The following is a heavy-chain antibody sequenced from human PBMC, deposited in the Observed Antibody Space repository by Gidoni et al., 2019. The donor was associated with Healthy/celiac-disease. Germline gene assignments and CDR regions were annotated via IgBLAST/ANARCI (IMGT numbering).Heavy chain of an antibody. CDR3: ARHYGSGRQGFDP. J-gene: IGHJ5*02. D-gene: IGHD3-10*01. CDR2: IYPGDSDT. CDR1: GYSFTCYW. V-gene: IGHV5-51*01. Sequence: PRAGRRVSCKGAGYSFTCYWIGWVRQMPGKGLEWMGIIYPGDSDTRYSPSFQGQVTISADKSISTAYLQWSSLKASDTAMYYCARHYGSGRQGFDPWGQGTLVTVSS.